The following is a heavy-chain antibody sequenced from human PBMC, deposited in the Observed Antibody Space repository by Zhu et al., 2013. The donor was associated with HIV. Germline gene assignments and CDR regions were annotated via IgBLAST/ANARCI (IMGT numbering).Heavy chain of an antibody. CDR3: ARDTITIFGQFTRTHGMDV. Sequence: QEQLVQSGAEVKKPGSSVNISCKVSEGTFSTHSINWIRLAPGQGPEWMGGIIPLFGTPKYAQRFQDRVTITRDRPTKTVYMELSGLTYEDTGLYYCARDTITIFGQFTRTHGMDVWDQGP. J-gene: IGHJ6*02. V-gene: IGHV1-69*06. D-gene: IGHD3-3*01. CDR2: IIPLFGTP. CDR1: EGTFSTHS.